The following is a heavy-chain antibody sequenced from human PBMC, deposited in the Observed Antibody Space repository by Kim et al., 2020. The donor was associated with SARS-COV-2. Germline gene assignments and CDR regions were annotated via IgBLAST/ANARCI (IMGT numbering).Heavy chain of an antibody. D-gene: IGHD3-22*01. J-gene: IGHJ4*02. Sequence: SETLSLTCTVSGGSISSSSYYWGWIRQPPGKGLEWIGSIYYSGSTYYNPSLKSRVTISVDTSKNQFSLKLSSVTAADTAVYYCARLISGSHLGPVHWGQGTLVTVSS. CDR3: ARLISGSHLGPVH. V-gene: IGHV4-39*01. CDR1: GGSISSSSYY. CDR2: IYYSGST.